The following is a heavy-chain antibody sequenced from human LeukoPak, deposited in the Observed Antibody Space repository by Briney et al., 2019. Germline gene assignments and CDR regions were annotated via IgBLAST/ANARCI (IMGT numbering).Heavy chain of an antibody. CDR3: AKNRDVWGSYRYFGY. CDR1: GFTFSSYE. V-gene: IGHV3-48*03. CDR2: ISSSGSTI. J-gene: IGHJ4*02. D-gene: IGHD3-16*02. Sequence: GGSLRLSCAASGFTFSSYEMNWVRQAPGKGLEWVSYISSSGSTIYYADSVKGRFTISRDNAKNSLYLQMNSLRAEDTAVYYCAKNRDVWGSYRYFGYWGQGTLVTVSS.